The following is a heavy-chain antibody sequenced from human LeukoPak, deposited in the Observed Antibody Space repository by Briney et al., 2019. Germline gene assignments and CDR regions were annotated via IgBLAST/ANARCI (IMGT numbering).Heavy chain of an antibody. CDR1: GFTSSSYG. V-gene: IGHV3-30*18. J-gene: IGHJ4*02. CDR2: ISYVGSNK. Sequence: PGRSLRLSCAASGFTSSSYGMHWVRQAPGKGLEWVAVISYVGSNKYYADSVKGRFTISRDNSKNTLYLQMNSLRAEDTAVYYCAKPVGKYSSSWYSLGYWGQGTLVTVSS. D-gene: IGHD6-13*01. CDR3: AKPVGKYSSSWYSLGY.